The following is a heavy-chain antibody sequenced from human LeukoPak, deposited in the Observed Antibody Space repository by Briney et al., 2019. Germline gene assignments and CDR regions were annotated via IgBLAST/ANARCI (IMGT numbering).Heavy chain of an antibody. CDR3: ARAPYSNYVFNWFDP. V-gene: IGHV3-30*03. J-gene: IGHJ5*02. CDR1: GFTFSSYG. D-gene: IGHD4-11*01. Sequence: GSPRLSCAASGFTFSSYGMHWVRQAPGKGLEWVAVISFDGSNKYYADSVKGRFTISRDNSKNTLYLQMNSLRAEDTAVYYCARAPYSNYVFNWFDPWGQGTLVTVSS. CDR2: ISFDGSNK.